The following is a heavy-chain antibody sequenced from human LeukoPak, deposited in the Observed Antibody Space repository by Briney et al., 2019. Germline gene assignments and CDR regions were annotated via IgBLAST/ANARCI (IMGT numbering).Heavy chain of an antibody. CDR2: IKPDGSEK. V-gene: IGHV3-7*01. J-gene: IGHJ4*02. CDR1: GFTFGSYW. D-gene: IGHD3-16*02. CDR3: ARIWRSYRYFDY. Sequence: PGGSLRLSCAASGFTFGSYWMTWVRQAPGKGLERVANIKPDGSEKYYLDPVKGRFTISRDNAKNSLYLQVNSLRAEDTAVYFCARIWRSYRYFDYWGQGTLVTVSS.